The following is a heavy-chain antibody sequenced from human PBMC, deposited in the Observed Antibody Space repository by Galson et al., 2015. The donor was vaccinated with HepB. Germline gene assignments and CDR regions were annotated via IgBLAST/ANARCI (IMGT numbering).Heavy chain of an antibody. CDR3: ARDVVLYWFDP. D-gene: IGHD2-21*01. Sequence: LSLTCTVSGGSISSGSYYWSWIRQPAGKGLEWIGRIYTSGSTNYNPSLKSRVTMSVDTSKNQFSLKLSSVTAADTAVYYCARDVVLYWFDPWGQGTLVTVSS. V-gene: IGHV4-61*02. CDR2: IYTSGST. CDR1: GGSISSGSYY. J-gene: IGHJ5*02.